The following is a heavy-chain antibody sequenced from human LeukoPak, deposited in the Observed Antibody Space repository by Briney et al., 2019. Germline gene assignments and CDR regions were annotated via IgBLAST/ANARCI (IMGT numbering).Heavy chain of an antibody. J-gene: IGHJ1*01. Sequence: TSETLSLTCTVSGGSISSSTYYWGWIRQPPGKGLEWIGSIHYSGSTYYNASLKSRVTISVDTSKNQFSLKLSSVTAADTAVYYCARNRRLYSSSFQHWGQGTLVTVSS. CDR1: GGSISSSTYY. CDR2: IHYSGST. D-gene: IGHD6-13*01. V-gene: IGHV4-39*07. CDR3: ARNRRLYSSSFQH.